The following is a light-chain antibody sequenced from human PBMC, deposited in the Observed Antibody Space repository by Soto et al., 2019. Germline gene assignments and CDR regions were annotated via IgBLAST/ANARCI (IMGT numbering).Light chain of an antibody. CDR2: DVS. J-gene: IGKJ2*01. CDR3: QQYKVYPYT. Sequence: DIQMTQSPSTLSASIGDRVTLTCRASQSLTGRLAWYHQKPGRPPKLLIYDVSILESWVPSRFSGSESGTDFTLTISSLRPDDFATFYCQQYKVYPYTFGQGTRLDI. CDR1: QSLTGR. V-gene: IGKV1-5*01.